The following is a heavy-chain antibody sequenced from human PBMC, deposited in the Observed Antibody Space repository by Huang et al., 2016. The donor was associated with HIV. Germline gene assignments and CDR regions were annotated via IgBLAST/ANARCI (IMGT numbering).Heavy chain of an antibody. CDR2: IREDWSEE. Sequence: LVESGGGLVQPGGSIRLSCGGSTVTFTAYWLTWVRQPQGGVLEWMASIREDWSEEFYLESVKGRFNISRDNGKKLLFLDIASLQVDDTATYFCGTKASAMDVWGQGTTVIVSS. J-gene: IGHJ6*02. CDR1: TVTFTAYW. V-gene: IGHV3-7*01. D-gene: IGHD2-8*01. CDR3: GTKASAMDV.